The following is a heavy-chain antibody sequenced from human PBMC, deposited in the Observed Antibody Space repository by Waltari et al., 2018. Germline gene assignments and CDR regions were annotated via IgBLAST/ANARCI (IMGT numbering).Heavy chain of an antibody. CDR2: INPNSGGT. J-gene: IGHJ4*02. Sequence: QVQLVQSGAEVKKPGASVKVSCKASGYTFTGYYMHWVRQAPGQGLEWMGRINPNSGGTNYAQKFQGRVTMTRDTSISTAYMELSRLRSDDTAVYYCARVSYGYSGYGGGEFDYWGQGTLVTVSS. D-gene: IGHD5-12*01. V-gene: IGHV1-2*06. CDR3: ARVSYGYSGYGGGEFDY. CDR1: GYTFTGYY.